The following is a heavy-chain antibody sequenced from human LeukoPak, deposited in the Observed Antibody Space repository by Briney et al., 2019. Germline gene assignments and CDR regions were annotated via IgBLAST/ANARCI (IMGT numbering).Heavy chain of an antibody. D-gene: IGHD6-13*01. CDR3: AREGGSSSSIYYYYYGMDV. Sequence: EASVKVSCKASGFAFTSYGFTWVRQAPGQGLEWMGWISANDGKIHYSERHPGRITMTTDTGTSTAYMELRSLRSDDTAVYYCAREGGSSSSIYYYYYGMDVWGQGTTVTVSS. J-gene: IGHJ6*02. CDR1: GFAFTSYG. V-gene: IGHV1-18*01. CDR2: ISANDGKI.